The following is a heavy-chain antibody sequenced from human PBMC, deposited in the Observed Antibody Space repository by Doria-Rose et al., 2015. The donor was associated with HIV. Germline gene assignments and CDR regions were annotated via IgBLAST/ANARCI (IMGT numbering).Heavy chain of an antibody. CDR2: IFSDDER. CDR1: GVSLSSPGMG. Sequence: QVTLKESGPVLVKPTETLTLTCTVSGVSLSSPGMGVSWIRQPPGTALEWLANIFSDDERSYNTYLKSRLPISRGTSKSQVVLTMTDMDPVDTATYYCARIKSSRWYHKYYFDFWGQGTLVIVSA. J-gene: IGHJ4*02. V-gene: IGHV2-26*01. CDR3: ARIKSSRWYHKYYFDF. D-gene: IGHD6-13*01.